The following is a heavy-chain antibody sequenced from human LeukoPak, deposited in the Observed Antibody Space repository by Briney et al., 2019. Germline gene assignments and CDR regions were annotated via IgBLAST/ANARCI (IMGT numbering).Heavy chain of an antibody. D-gene: IGHD4-17*01. V-gene: IGHV3-74*01. CDR1: GFTFSIYY. CDR3: ARDRTVTTNPYYFDH. CDR2: LNTDGSVT. Sequence: PGGSLRLSCAASGFTFSIYYMHCVRQAPGKGLVWVSRLNTDGSVTRYADSVKGRFTITRDNAKNTLYLQMSSLRAEDTAVYYCARDRTVTTNPYYFDHWGQGSLVTVSS. J-gene: IGHJ4*02.